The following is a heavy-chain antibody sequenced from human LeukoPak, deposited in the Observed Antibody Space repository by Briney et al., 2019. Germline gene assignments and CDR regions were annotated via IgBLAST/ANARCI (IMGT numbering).Heavy chain of an antibody. CDR2: MNPNSGNT. V-gene: IGHV1-8*01. J-gene: IGHJ4*02. Sequence: GASVKVSCKASGYTFTSYDINWVRQATGQGLEWMGWMNPNSGNTGYAQKFQGRVTMTRNTSISTAYMELSSLRSEDTAVYYCARFVGASYGSPFDYWGRGTLVTVSS. CDR1: GYTFTSYD. CDR3: ARFVGASYGSPFDY. D-gene: IGHD3-10*01.